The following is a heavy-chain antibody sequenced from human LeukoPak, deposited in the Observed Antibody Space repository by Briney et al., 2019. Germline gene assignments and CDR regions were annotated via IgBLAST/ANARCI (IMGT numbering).Heavy chain of an antibody. Sequence: ASVKASCKVSGYTLTELSMHWVRQAPGKGLEWMGGFDPEDGETIYAQKFQGRVTMTEDTSTDTAYMELSSLRSEDTAVYYCATALNITMVRGVVDAFDIWGQGTMVTVSS. CDR2: FDPEDGET. CDR1: GYTLTELS. J-gene: IGHJ3*02. D-gene: IGHD3-10*01. CDR3: ATALNITMVRGVVDAFDI. V-gene: IGHV1-24*01.